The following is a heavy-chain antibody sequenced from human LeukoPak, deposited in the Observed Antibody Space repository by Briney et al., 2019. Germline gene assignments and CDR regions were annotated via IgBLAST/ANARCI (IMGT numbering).Heavy chain of an antibody. CDR2: ISGSGGNT. V-gene: IGHV3-23*01. CDR3: AAGEYSSSWSHIYYYYGMDV. J-gene: IGHJ6*02. D-gene: IGHD6-13*01. Sequence: GGSLRLSCAASGFTFSDYYMNWIRQAPGKGLEWVSAISGSGGNTYYADSVKGRFTISRDNSKNTLYLQMNSLRAEDAAVYYCAAGEYSSSWSHIYYYYGMDVWGQGTTVTVSS. CDR1: GFTFSDYY.